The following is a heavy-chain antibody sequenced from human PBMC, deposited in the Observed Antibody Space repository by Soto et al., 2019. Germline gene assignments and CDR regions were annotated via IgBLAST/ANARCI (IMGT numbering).Heavy chain of an antibody. CDR3: ARAGQYYDASGYAD. CDR1: GYSFVTSG. CDR2: ISVYNGNT. J-gene: IGHJ4*02. D-gene: IGHD3-22*01. Sequence: QVKLVQSGTEVKKLGASIKVSCKASGYSFVTSGMTWVRQAPGQGLEWMGWISVYNGNTNYDQKLQDRVTMTTDTTTNTAYLEVRNLKSDDTAVYYCARAGQYYDASGYADWGQGTLVTVSS. V-gene: IGHV1-18*01.